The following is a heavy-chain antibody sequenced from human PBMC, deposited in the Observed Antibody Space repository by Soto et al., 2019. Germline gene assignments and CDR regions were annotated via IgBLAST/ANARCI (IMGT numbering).Heavy chain of an antibody. CDR1: GASISRDH. CDR2: EYSGST. D-gene: IGHD3-16*01. Sequence: QVQLQESGPGLVKPSETLSLTCTVSGASISRDHWNWIRQPPGKGLEWIGEYSGSTNYNPSLKSRVPIPLDTSNNQCSLKLRSVPAADPAVYFWPKYTRAGGGRGYWGQGTLVTVSS. J-gene: IGHJ4*02. CDR3: PKYTRAGGGRGY. V-gene: IGHV4-59*08.